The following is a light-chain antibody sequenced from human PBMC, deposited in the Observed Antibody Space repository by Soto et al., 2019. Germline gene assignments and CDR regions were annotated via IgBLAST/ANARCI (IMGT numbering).Light chain of an antibody. Sequence: PGETATLSCRASQSVSSYLAWYQQKPGQAPRLLSYDASNRATGIPARFSGSGSGTDFTLTISRLEPEDFAVYYCQQYGGSPPITFGQGTRLEIK. CDR1: QSVSSY. J-gene: IGKJ5*01. CDR3: QQYGGSPPIT. CDR2: DAS. V-gene: IGKV3-20*01.